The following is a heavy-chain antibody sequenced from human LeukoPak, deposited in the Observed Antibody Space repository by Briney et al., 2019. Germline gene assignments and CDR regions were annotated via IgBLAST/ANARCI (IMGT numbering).Heavy chain of an antibody. Sequence: ASVKVSCKASGYSFTNYYIHWMRQAPGQGLEWMGIINPSGGSNSNAQNFQGRVTMTRDTSTSTVYMEMSSLRYEDTAVYYCARVGDSSNSWFDPWGQGTLVTVSS. CDR2: INPSGGSN. V-gene: IGHV1-46*01. D-gene: IGHD6-19*01. CDR1: GYSFTNYY. J-gene: IGHJ5*02. CDR3: ARVGDSSNSWFDP.